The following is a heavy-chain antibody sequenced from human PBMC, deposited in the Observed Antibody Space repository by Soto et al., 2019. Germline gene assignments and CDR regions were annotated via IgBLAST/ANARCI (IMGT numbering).Heavy chain of an antibody. V-gene: IGHV1-46*01. CDR3: ARDGGWGCTNGVCYPYNSFDP. J-gene: IGHJ5*02. Sequence: ASVKGACKASGYTFTSYYMHWVRHAPGQGLEWMGIINPSGGSTSYAQKFQGRVTMTRDTSTSTVYMELSSLRSEDTAVYYCARDGGWGCTNGVCYPYNSFDPWGQGTLVTVSS. CDR1: GYTFTSYY. CDR2: INPSGGST. D-gene: IGHD2-8*01.